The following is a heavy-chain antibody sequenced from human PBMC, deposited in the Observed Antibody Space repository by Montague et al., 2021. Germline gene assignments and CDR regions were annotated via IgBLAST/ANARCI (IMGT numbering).Heavy chain of an antibody. D-gene: IGHD6-19*01. Sequence: SLRPSCAASGFTFSLYSIHWVRQAPGKGLEWISYISSTSTNIYYADSVRGRFTVSRDNAKNSVSLQMNSLRDEDTAVYFCARGHTSGWSGDYWGQGTLVTVSS. J-gene: IGHJ4*02. CDR2: ISSTSTNI. CDR3: ARGHTSGWSGDY. CDR1: GFTFSLYS. V-gene: IGHV3-48*02.